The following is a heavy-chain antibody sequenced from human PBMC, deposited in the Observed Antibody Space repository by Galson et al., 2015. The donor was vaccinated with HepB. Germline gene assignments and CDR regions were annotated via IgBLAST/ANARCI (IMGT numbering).Heavy chain of an antibody. V-gene: IGHV4-30-4*01. J-gene: IGHJ4*02. CDR1: GGSISSGDYY. D-gene: IGHD3-22*01. CDR2: IYYSGST. CDR3: ARSDYYDSSGYYY. Sequence: LSLTCTVSGGSISSGDYYWSWIRQPPGKGLEWIGYIYYSGSTYYNPSLKSRVTISVDTSKNQFSLKLSSVTAADTAVYYCARSDYYDSSGYYYWGQGTLVTVSS.